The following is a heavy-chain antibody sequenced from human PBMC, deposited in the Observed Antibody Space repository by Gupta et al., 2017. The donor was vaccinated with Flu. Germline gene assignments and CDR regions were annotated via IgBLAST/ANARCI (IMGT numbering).Heavy chain of an antibody. D-gene: IGHD3-10*01. CDR2: IDPNSAGT. CDR3: ARDPSSGDDAFDM. CDR1: FSDYF. Sequence: FSDYFIHWVRQAPGQGLEWMGRIDPNSAGTRFAQTFQGRVTLTTDTTTRTAFLELTSVTSDDTAFYYCARDPSSGDDAFDMWGQGTMVTVSS. J-gene: IGHJ3*02. V-gene: IGHV1-2*06.